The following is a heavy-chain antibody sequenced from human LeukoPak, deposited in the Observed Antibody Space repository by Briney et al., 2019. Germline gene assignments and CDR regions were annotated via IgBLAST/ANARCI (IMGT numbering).Heavy chain of an antibody. D-gene: IGHD2/OR15-2a*01. CDR1: GYTFTSYG. V-gene: IGHV1-18*01. J-gene: IGHJ5*02. Sequence: ASVKVSCKASGYTFTSYGISWVRQAPGQGLERMGWISAYNGNTNYAQKLQGRVTMTTDTSTSTAYMELRSLRSDDTAVYYCARDRVTSYDNWFDPWGQGTLVTVSS. CDR3: ARDRVTSYDNWFDP. CDR2: ISAYNGNT.